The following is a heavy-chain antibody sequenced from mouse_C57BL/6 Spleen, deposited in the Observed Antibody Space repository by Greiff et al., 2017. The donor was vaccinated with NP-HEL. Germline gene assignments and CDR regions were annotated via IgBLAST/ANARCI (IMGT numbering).Heavy chain of an antibody. V-gene: IGHV5-9*01. CDR1: GFTFSSYT. J-gene: IGHJ1*03. Sequence: EVKLEESGGGLVKPGGSLKLSCAASGFTFSSYTMSWVRQTPEKRLEWVATISGGGGNTYYPDSVKGRFTISRDNAKNTLYLQMSSLRSEDTALYYCARKLITTVVDWYFDVWGTGTTVTVSS. CDR3: ARKLITTVVDWYFDV. D-gene: IGHD1-1*01. CDR2: ISGGGGNT.